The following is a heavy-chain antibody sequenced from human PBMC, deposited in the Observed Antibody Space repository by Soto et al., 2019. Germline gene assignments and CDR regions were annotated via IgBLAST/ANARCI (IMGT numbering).Heavy chain of an antibody. CDR3: AKRESNYYYYYYMDV. CDR1: GFTFSSYA. V-gene: IGHV3-23*01. D-gene: IGHD3-10*01. CDR2: ISDSGGST. Sequence: GGSLRLSCAVSGFTFSSYAMSWVRQAPGKGLEWVSAISDSGGSTDYADSVKGRFTISRDNSKNTLYLQMNSLRAEDTAVYYCAKRESNYYYYYYMDVWGKETTVTVSS. J-gene: IGHJ6*03.